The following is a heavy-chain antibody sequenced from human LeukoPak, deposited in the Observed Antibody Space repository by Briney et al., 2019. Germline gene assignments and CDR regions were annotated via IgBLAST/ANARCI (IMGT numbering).Heavy chain of an antibody. CDR2: ISYDGSNK. CDR3: ARDDYGDYKAFDI. CDR1: GFTFSSYA. Sequence: GGSLRLSCAASGFTFSSYAMHWVRQAPGKGLEWVAVISYDGSNKYYVDSVKGRFTISRDNSKNTLYLQMNSLRAEDTAVYYCARDDYGDYKAFDIWGQGTMVTVSS. J-gene: IGHJ3*02. D-gene: IGHD4-17*01. V-gene: IGHV3-30-3*01.